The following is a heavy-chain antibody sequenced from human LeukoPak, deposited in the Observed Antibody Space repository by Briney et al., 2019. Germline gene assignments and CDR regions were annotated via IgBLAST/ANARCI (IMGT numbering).Heavy chain of an antibody. D-gene: IGHD5-18*01. CDR3: ATAADTAMAYDY. Sequence: SETLSLTCAVYGGSFGGYYWSWIRQPPGKGLEWIGEINHSGSTNYNPSLKSRVTISVDTSKNQFSLKLSSVTAADTAVYYCATAADTAMAYDYWGQGTLVTVSS. CDR1: GGSFGGYY. V-gene: IGHV4-34*01. J-gene: IGHJ4*02. CDR2: INHSGST.